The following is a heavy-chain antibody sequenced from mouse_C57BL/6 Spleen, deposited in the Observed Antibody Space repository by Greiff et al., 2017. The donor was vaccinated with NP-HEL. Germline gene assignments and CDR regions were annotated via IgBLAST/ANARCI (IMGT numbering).Heavy chain of an antibody. CDR2: IDPSDSET. Sequence: VQLQQPGAELVRPGSSVKLSCKASGYTFTSYWMHWVKQRPIQGLEWIGNIDPSDSETHYNQKFKDKATLTVDKSSSTAYMQLSSLTSEDSAVYYCARGAYYSNWGYFDVWGTGTTVTVSS. J-gene: IGHJ1*03. D-gene: IGHD2-5*01. CDR1: GYTFTSYW. CDR3: ARGAYYSNWGYFDV. V-gene: IGHV1-52*01.